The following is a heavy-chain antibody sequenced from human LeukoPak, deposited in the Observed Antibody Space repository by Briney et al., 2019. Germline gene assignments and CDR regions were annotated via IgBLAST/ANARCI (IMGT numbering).Heavy chain of an antibody. V-gene: IGHV3-53*01. J-gene: IGHJ4*02. Sequence: GGSLRLSCAASGFTVSSNYMSWVRQAAGKGLEEVSFIYSGGTTYYADSVKGRFPISRDNSKNTLYLQMNSLRAEDTAVYYCATRAGSYGYYFDYWGQGTLVTVSS. CDR3: ATRAGSYGYYFDY. CDR2: IYSGGTT. CDR1: GFTVSSNY. D-gene: IGHD3-10*01.